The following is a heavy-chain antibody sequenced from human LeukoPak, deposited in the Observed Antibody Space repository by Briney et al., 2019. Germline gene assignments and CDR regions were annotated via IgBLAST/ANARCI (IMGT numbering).Heavy chain of an antibody. CDR1: GFTFDDYA. D-gene: IGHD1-1*01. CDR3: AKIAGNWNGHFDY. CDR2: ISWNSGFI. V-gene: IGHV3-9*01. Sequence: QSGGSLRLSCAASGFTFDDYAMHWVRQTPGKGLEWVSGISWNSGFIGYADSVRGRFTIFRDNAKNSLYLQMNSLRAEDTAVYYCAKIAGNWNGHFDYWGQGTLVTVSS. J-gene: IGHJ4*02.